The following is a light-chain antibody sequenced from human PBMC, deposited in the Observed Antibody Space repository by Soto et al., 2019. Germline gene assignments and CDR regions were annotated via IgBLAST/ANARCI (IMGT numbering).Light chain of an antibody. CDR1: SSNIGSNN. Sequence: QSVLTQPPSASGTPGQRVTVSCSGASSNIGSNNVNWYQQFPGTAPKLLIYSNNQRTSGVPGRFSGSKSGTSASLAIRGLPSEEVPDYFCAAWDVRLNGPIFGGGTKLTVL. J-gene: IGLJ2*01. CDR2: SNN. V-gene: IGLV1-44*01. CDR3: AAWDVRLNGPI.